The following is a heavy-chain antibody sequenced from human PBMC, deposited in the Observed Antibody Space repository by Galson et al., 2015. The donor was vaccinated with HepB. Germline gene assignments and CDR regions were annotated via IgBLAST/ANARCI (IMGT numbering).Heavy chain of an antibody. D-gene: IGHD3-10*01. J-gene: IGHJ6*02. Sequence: SLRLSCAASGFAFSGYAMHWVRQPPGEGLEWVAIIWYDGTNKYYADSVKGRFTIARDNAKNSLYLQMNSLRAEDTAVYYCARVKRGEWYSFYYYGMDVWGRGTTVTVSS. V-gene: IGHV3-33*01. CDR2: IWYDGTNK. CDR1: GFAFSGYA. CDR3: ARVKRGEWYSFYYYGMDV.